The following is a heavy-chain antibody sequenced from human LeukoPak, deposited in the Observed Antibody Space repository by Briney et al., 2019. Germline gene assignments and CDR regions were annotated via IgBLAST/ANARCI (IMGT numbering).Heavy chain of an antibody. CDR1: GFIFSSYA. CDR2: ISYDGSNK. Sequence: PGGSLRLSCAVSGFIFSSYAVLWVRQAPGKGLEWVAAISYDGSNKYYADSVKGRFTISRDNSKNTLYLQMNSLRAEDTAVYYCAKDIRFLEWLLYWTTYYGMDVWGQGTTVTVSS. V-gene: IGHV3-30-3*01. J-gene: IGHJ6*02. D-gene: IGHD3-3*01. CDR3: AKDIRFLEWLLYWTTYYGMDV.